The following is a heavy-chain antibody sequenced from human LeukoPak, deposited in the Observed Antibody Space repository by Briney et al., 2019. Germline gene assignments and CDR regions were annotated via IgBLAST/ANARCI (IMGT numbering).Heavy chain of an antibody. CDR1: GGSFSGYY. Sequence: SETLSLTCAVYGGSFSGYYWSWIRQPPGKGLEWIGEINHSGSTNYNPSLKSRVTISVDTSKNQFSLQLSSVTAADTAVYYCARGGRRIVVVPAAFDPWGQGTLVTVSS. D-gene: IGHD2-2*01. CDR3: ARGGRRIVVVPAAFDP. V-gene: IGHV4-34*01. J-gene: IGHJ5*02. CDR2: INHSGST.